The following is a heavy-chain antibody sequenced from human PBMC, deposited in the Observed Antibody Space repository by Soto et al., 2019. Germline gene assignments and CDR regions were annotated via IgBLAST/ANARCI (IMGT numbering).Heavy chain of an antibody. CDR2: ISYSGSA. CDR3: ASLNFDILTGYYAFDL. V-gene: IGHV4-59*08. Sequence: SETLSLTCTVSGGSISGYYWSWIRQSPEKGLEYIGYISYSGSANYNPSLKSRVTTSLDTSKNQFSLKLSSVTAADTAIYYCASLNFDILTGYYAFDLWGQGTMVTVSS. J-gene: IGHJ3*01. CDR1: GGSISGYY. D-gene: IGHD3-9*01.